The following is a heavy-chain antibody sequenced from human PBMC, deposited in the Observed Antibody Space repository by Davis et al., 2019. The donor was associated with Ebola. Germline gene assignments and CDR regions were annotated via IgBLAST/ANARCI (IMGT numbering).Heavy chain of an antibody. Sequence: GSLRLSCAVYGGSFSGYYWSWIRQPPGKGLEWIGHIHYSGSTHYNPSLKSRVTTSVDTSKNQFSLSLSSVTAADTAVYYCARMPTVTADHWYFDLWGRGTLVAVSS. CDR1: GGSFSGYY. D-gene: IGHD4-17*01. J-gene: IGHJ2*01. V-gene: IGHV4-59*01. CDR3: ARMPTVTADHWYFDL. CDR2: IHYSGST.